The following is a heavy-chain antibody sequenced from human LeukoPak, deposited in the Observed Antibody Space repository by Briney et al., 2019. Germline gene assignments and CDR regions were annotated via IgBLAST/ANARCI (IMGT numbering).Heavy chain of an antibody. Sequence: SETLSLTCTVSGGSVSSGSYYWSWIRQPPGKGLEWIGYIYYSGSTNYNPSLKSRVTISVDTSKNQFSLKLSSVTAADTAVYYCARGSSVVVTNWFDPWGQGTLVTVSS. D-gene: IGHD3-22*01. J-gene: IGHJ5*02. CDR2: IYYSGST. V-gene: IGHV4-61*01. CDR1: GGSVSSGSYY. CDR3: ARGSSVVVTNWFDP.